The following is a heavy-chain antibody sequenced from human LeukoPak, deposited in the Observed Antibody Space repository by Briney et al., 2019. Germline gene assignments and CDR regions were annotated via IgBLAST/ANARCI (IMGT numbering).Heavy chain of an antibody. J-gene: IGHJ5*02. CDR1: RYSFTSYW. CDR3: AGVRDINNWFDP. D-gene: IGHD2-15*01. Sequence: GGSLRLSCAASRYSFTSYWIGWVRQMPGKGLEWMGIIYPGDSDTRYSPSFQGQVTISADKSISTAYLQWSSLKASDTAMYYCAGVRDINNWFDPWGQEPWSPSPQ. V-gene: IGHV5-51*01. CDR2: IYPGDSDT.